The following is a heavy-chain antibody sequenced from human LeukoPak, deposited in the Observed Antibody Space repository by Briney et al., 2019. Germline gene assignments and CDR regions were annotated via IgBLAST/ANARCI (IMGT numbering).Heavy chain of an antibody. D-gene: IGHD3-3*01. J-gene: IGHJ4*02. CDR2: ISGSDTTT. Sequence: PGGSLRLSCAASGFIFTNYAMSWVRQAPGKGLEWVSVISGSDTTTYYADSVKGRFTISRDNSKNTLYLQMSGLRGDDAARYYCAKDFPLYYDFWTPHTHGYFDSWGQGTLVTVSS. CDR3: AKDFPLYYDFWTPHTHGYFDS. V-gene: IGHV3-23*01. CDR1: GFIFTNYA.